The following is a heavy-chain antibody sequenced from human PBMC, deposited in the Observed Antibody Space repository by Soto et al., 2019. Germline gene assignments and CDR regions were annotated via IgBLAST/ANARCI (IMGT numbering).Heavy chain of an antibody. V-gene: IGHV3-23*01. Sequence: EVQLLESGGGLVQPGGSLRLSCAASGFTFSSSAMSWVRQAPGKGLEWVSAISGSGGTTYYADSVKGRFTISRDNSKITLYLQMTSLRADDTAVYYCAKNVWGITIFGGMDVWGQGTTVTVSS. D-gene: IGHD3-9*01. CDR1: GFTFSSSA. CDR3: AKNVWGITIFGGMDV. CDR2: ISGSGGTT. J-gene: IGHJ6*02.